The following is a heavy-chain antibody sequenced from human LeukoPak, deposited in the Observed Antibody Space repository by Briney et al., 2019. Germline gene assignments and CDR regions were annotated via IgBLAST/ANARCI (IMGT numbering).Heavy chain of an antibody. CDR2: IIPIFGTA. V-gene: IGHV1-69*13. CDR3: ASDRIAVAAAAVGAPHPDAFDI. Sequence: SVKVSCKASGGTFSSYAISWVRQAPGQGLEWMGGIIPIFGTANYAQKFQGRVTITADESTSTAYMELSSLRSEDTAVYYCASDRIAVAAAAVGAPHPDAFDIWGQGTMVTVSS. CDR1: GGTFSSYA. J-gene: IGHJ3*02. D-gene: IGHD6-19*01.